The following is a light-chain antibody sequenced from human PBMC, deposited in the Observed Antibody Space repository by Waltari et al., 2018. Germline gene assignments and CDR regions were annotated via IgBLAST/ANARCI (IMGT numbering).Light chain of an antibody. CDR1: ALAKKY. J-gene: IGLJ1*01. Sequence: SNELTQPPSVSVSPGQTARITCSGAALAKKYVYWYQQKSGQAPVLVIYEDNKRPSGIPERFSGSSSGTMATLTISGAQVEDEDDYYCYSTDSSGNYGVFGTGTKVTVL. V-gene: IGLV3-10*03. CDR3: YSTDSSGNYGV. CDR2: EDN.